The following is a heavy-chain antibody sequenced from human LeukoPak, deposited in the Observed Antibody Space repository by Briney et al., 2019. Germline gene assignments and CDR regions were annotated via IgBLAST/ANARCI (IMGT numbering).Heavy chain of an antibody. CDR2: IYYSGTT. CDR1: GFTVSSNY. D-gene: IGHD6-13*01. V-gene: IGHV4-39*01. J-gene: IGHJ1*01. Sequence: TGGSLRLSCAASGFTVSSNYMSWIRQSPGKGLEWIGSIYYSGTTHNNPTLKSRVTISVDTSKNQFSLKLSSVTAADTSVYYCARQEAAVLFLQHWGQGTLVTVSS. CDR3: ARQEAAVLFLQH.